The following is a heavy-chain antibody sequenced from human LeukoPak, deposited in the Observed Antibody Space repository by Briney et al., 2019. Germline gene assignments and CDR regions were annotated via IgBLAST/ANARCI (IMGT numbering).Heavy chain of an antibody. CDR2: ISSSSSYI. Sequence: GGSLRLSCAASGFTFSSYSMNWVRQAPGKGLEWVSSISSSSSYIYYADSVKGRFTISRDNAKNSLYLQMNSLRDEDTAVYYCARDSFTYYYDSSGYYPDYWGQGTLVTVSS. J-gene: IGHJ4*02. D-gene: IGHD3-22*01. CDR3: ARDSFTYYYDSSGYYPDY. V-gene: IGHV3-21*01. CDR1: GFTFSSYS.